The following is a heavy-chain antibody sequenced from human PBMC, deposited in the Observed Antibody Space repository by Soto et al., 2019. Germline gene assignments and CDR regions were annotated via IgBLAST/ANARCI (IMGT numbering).Heavy chain of an antibody. J-gene: IGHJ4*02. V-gene: IGHV3-30-3*01. CDR3: ARLKGPAALDY. Sequence: QVQLVESGGGVVQPGRSLRLSCAASGFTFSSYAMHWVRQAPGKGLEWVAVISYDGSNKYYADSVKGRFTISRDNSKNTLYLEMNSLRAEDTAVYYCARLKGPAALDYWGQGTLVTVSS. CDR1: GFTFSSYA. CDR2: ISYDGSNK. D-gene: IGHD2-2*01.